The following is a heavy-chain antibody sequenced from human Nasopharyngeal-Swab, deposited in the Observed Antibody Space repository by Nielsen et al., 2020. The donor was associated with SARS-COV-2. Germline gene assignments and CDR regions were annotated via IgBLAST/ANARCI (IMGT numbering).Heavy chain of an antibody. CDR3: ARARGAYGDYYYYYYTDV. CDR2: KYYRSKWYN. D-gene: IGHD4-17*01. V-gene: IGHV6-1*01. J-gene: IGHJ6*03. Sequence: SQTLSLTCAISGDSVSSSSAAWNWIRQSPSRGLEWLGRKYYRSKWYNDYAVSVKSRITINPDTSKNQFSLHLNSVTPEDTAVYYCARARGAYGDYYYYYYTDVWGKGTTVTVSS. CDR1: GDSVSSSSAA.